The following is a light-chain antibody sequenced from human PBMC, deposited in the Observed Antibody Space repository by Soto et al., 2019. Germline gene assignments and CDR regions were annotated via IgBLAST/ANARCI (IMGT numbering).Light chain of an antibody. CDR3: SSYAGSIYYV. CDR1: SSDVGGYDY. V-gene: IGLV2-8*01. CDR2: EVS. Sequence: QSALTQPPSASGSPGQSVTISCTGTSSDVGGYDYVSWYQQYPGKAPRLLIYEVSKRPSGVPDRFSGSKSGNTASLTVSGLQAEDEADYFCSSYAGSIYYVFGTGTKVTVL. J-gene: IGLJ1*01.